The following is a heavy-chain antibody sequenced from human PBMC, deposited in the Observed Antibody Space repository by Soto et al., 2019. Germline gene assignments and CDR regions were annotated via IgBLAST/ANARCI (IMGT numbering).Heavy chain of an antibody. CDR2: IGTAGDT. V-gene: IGHV3-13*04. CDR1: GFTLSSYD. D-gene: IGHD3-22*01. Sequence: PEGTLRLSCLASGFTLSSYDMHWVRQGPGKGLEWVSAIGTAGDTNYAGSVKGRFTISRENAKNSLYLQMNSLRAGDTAIHFCARAIGPTLFDYWGQGTLVTV. J-gene: IGHJ4*02. CDR3: ARAIGPTLFDY.